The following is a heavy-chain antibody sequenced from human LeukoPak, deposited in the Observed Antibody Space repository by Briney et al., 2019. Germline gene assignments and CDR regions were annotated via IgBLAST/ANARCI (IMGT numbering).Heavy chain of an antibody. V-gene: IGHV1-2*02. CDR2: INPNSGAT. CDR1: GFTVTGYY. Sequence: ASVKVSCKASGFTVTGYYMHWVRQAPGQGLEWMGWINPNSGATNYAQKFQGRVTMTRDTSISTVYMELSRLRSDDTGIYYCTRGGPEGSGYSYGSHDYWGQGTLVTVSS. D-gene: IGHD5-18*01. J-gene: IGHJ4*02. CDR3: TRGGPEGSGYSYGSHDY.